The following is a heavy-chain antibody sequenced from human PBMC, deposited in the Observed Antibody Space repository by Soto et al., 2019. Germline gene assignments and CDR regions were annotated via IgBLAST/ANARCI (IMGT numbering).Heavy chain of an antibody. V-gene: IGHV3-48*01. CDR3: ARDSAPAVAGTGGPGY. CDR1: GFTFSSYS. CDR2: ISSSSSTI. D-gene: IGHD6-19*01. J-gene: IGHJ4*02. Sequence: GGSLRLSCAASGFTFSSYSMNWVRQAPGKGLEWVSYISSSSSTIYYADSVKGRFTISRDNAKNSLYLQMNSLRAEDTAVYYCARDSAPAVAGTGGPGYWGQGTLVTVSS.